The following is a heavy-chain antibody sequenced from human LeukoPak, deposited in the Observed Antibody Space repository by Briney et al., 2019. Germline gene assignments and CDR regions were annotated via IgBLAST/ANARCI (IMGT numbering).Heavy chain of an antibody. V-gene: IGHV4-4*07. CDR3: ARDDLVYSVHHGMDV. D-gene: IGHD2-15*01. J-gene: IGHJ6*02. CDR1: GGSISGYY. CDR2: IYTSESI. Sequence: SETLSLTCTVSGGSISGYYWSWIRQPAGKGLEWIGRIYTSESINYNPTLKSRITMSVDTSKNQISLRLSSVTAADTAVYFCARDDLVYSVHHGMDVWGRGITVTVSS.